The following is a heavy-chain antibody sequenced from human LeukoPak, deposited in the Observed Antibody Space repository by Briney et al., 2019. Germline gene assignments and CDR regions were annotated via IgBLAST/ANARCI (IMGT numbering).Heavy chain of an antibody. J-gene: IGHJ4*02. CDR1: GDSISSAGYY. V-gene: IGHV4-31*03. D-gene: IGHD6-19*01. CDR3: SRARDVGVPGTLGY. CDR2: INYSGST. Sequence: SETLSLTCTVSGDSISSAGYYWSWIRLHPGKGLEWIGNINYSGSTCYSSPLSSRTSISLDRSKNQFSLRLTSVTAADTAVYYCSRARDVGVPGTLGYWGLGTLVTVSS.